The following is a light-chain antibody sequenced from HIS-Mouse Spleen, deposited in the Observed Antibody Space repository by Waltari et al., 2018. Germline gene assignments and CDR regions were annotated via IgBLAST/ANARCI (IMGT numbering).Light chain of an antibody. Sequence: QSALTQPPSVSGSPGQSVTISCTRTRRDVGSYNRVSWYQPPPGTAPKLMIYEVSNRPSGVPDRFSGSKSGNTASLTISGLQAEDEADYYCSLYTSSSTYVVFGGGTKLTVL. CDR3: SLYTSSSTYVV. CDR1: RRDVGSYNR. J-gene: IGLJ2*01. V-gene: IGLV2-18*01. CDR2: EVS.